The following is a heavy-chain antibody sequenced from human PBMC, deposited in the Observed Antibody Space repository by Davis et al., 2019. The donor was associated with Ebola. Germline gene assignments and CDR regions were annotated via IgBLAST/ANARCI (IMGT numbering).Heavy chain of an antibody. J-gene: IGHJ6*02. V-gene: IGHV4-61*01. CDR2: ISYSGST. CDR1: GGSVSSGSYY. Sequence: MPSETLSLTCTVSGGSVSSGSYYWSWIRQPPGKGLEWIGYISYSGSTNYNPSLKSRVTISVDTSKNQFSLKLSSVTAADTAVYYCARDEIAARRDYYYYYGMDVWGQGTTVTVSS. D-gene: IGHD6-6*01. CDR3: ARDEIAARRDYYYYYGMDV.